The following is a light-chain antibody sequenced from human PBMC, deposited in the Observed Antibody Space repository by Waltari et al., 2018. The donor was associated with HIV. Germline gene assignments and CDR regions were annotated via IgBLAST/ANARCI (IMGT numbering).Light chain of an antibody. CDR1: SRYVNKYNY. CDR3: CSYAGSNIHWV. V-gene: IGLV2-11*02. Sequence: QSALTQPRSVYGSPGQSLTISCTGTSRYVNKYNYVSSYQHHPGEAPKLVIFGVNKRPSGVPDRFSGSNSGNTASLTISGLQAEDEGHYYCCSYAGSNIHWVFGGGTKLTVL. J-gene: IGLJ3*02. CDR2: GVN.